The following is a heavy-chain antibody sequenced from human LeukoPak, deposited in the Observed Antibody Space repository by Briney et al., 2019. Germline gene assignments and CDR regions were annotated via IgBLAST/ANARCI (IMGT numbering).Heavy chain of an antibody. CDR3: ARQDIVVVVAATPDDYYYYMDV. Sequence: SETLSLTCTVSGYSISSGYYWGWIRQPPGKGLEWIGSIYHSGSTYYNPSLKSRVTISVDTSKNQFSLRLSSVTAADTAVYYCARQDIVVVVAATPDDYYYYMDVWGKGTTVTVSS. V-gene: IGHV4-38-2*02. CDR2: IYHSGST. D-gene: IGHD2-15*01. J-gene: IGHJ6*03. CDR1: GYSISSGYY.